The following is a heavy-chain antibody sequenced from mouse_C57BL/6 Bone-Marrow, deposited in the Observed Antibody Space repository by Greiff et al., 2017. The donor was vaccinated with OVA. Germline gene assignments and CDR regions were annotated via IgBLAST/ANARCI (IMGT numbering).Heavy chain of an antibody. CDR1: GFTFSDYG. D-gene: IGHD1-1*01. Sequence: EVKLVESGGGLVKPGGSLKLSCAASGFTFSDYGMHWVRQAPEKGLEWVAYISSGSSTIYYADTVKGRFTISRDKAKNTLFLQMTSLRSEDTAMYYGARDDYGSSYEDYYAMDYWGQGTSVTVSS. J-gene: IGHJ4*01. CDR3: ARDDYGSSYEDYYAMDY. V-gene: IGHV5-17*01. CDR2: ISSGSSTI.